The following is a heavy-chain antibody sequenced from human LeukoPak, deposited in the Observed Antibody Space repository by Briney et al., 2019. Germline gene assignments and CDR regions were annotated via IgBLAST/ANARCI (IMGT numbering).Heavy chain of an antibody. J-gene: IGHJ5*02. CDR2: ISTYTGDT. V-gene: IGHV1-18*01. CDR1: GYIFTSYG. CDR3: ARDFDILTGPNWFDP. Sequence: ASVKVSCKASGYIFTSYGVNWIRQAPGQGLEWVGWISTYTGDTNYAQRFQGRVTMTTDTATKTAYMELRSLRSDDTAVYYCARDFDILTGPNWFDPWGQGTLVTVSS. D-gene: IGHD3-9*01.